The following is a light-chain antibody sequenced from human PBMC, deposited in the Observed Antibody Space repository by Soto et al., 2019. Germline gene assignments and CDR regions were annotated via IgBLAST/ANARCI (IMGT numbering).Light chain of an antibody. J-gene: IGLJ2*01. CDR3: ATWDGSLLAEV. Sequence: QSVLTQPPSVSAAPGQKVTISCSGSSSNIGNNYVSWYQQLPGTAPKLLIYDNNKRPSGIPDRFSGSKSGSSGTLDITGLQSGDEADYYCATWDGSLLAEVFGGGTKLPS. V-gene: IGLV1-51*01. CDR1: SSNIGNNY. CDR2: DNN.